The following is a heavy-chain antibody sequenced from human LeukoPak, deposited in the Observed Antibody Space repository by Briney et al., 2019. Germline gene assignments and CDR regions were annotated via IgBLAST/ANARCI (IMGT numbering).Heavy chain of an antibody. CDR1: SGSFSDYY. CDR2: INYSGTT. D-gene: IGHD3-10*01. J-gene: IGHJ5*01. CDR3: ARMVQGVHSPLSWFDS. Sequence: SETLSLTCAVYSGSFSDYYWSWIRQPPGKGLEWIGEINYSGTTNYNPSLKSRVSISVDTSKNQFSLKLSSVTAADTAIYYCARMVQGVHSPLSWFDSWGQGTLVTVSS. V-gene: IGHV4-34*01.